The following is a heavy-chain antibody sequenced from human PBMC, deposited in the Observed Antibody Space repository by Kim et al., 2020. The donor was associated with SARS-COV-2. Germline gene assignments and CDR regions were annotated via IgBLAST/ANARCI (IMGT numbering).Heavy chain of an antibody. J-gene: IGHJ6*02. Sequence: YDRDPVRGRFTISRDNSKNTLYRHMNSLRAEDTAVYYCARVNYYCYGMDVWGQGTTVTVSS. V-gene: IGHV3-30*14. CDR3: ARVNYYCYGMDV.